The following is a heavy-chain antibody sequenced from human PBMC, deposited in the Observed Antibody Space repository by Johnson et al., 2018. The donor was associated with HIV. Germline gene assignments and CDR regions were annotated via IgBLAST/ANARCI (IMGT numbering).Heavy chain of an antibody. CDR2: MSYDGSIK. V-gene: IGHV3-30*18. J-gene: IGHJ3*02. D-gene: IGHD1-26*01. Sequence: QVQLVESGGDLVQPGGSLRLSCAASGFTLSTYGMHWVRQAPGKGLEWVAVMSYDGSIKYYADSVKGRFTISRDNSKNTLYLQMNSLRAEDTAVYYCAKDMRQWELLDAFDIWGQGTMVTVSS. CDR3: AKDMRQWELLDAFDI. CDR1: GFTLSTYG.